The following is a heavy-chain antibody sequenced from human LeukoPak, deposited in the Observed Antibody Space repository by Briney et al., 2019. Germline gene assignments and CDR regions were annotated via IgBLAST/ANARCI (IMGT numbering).Heavy chain of an antibody. Sequence: KSSETLSLTCTVSGGSVSSTTYYWGWIRQPPGKGLEWIGIVSYSGSTYYSPSLESRVTISVDRSKNQFSLRLTSVTAADTAVYYCTRPHGVYWGQGTLVTVSS. CDR3: TRPHGVY. V-gene: IGHV4-39*01. D-gene: IGHD4-17*01. CDR1: GGSVSSTTYY. J-gene: IGHJ4*02. CDR2: VSYSGST.